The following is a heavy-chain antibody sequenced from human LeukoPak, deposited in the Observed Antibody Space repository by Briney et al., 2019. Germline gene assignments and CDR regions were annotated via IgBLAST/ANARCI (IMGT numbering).Heavy chain of an antibody. V-gene: IGHV4-34*01. D-gene: IGHD4-17*01. J-gene: IGHJ4*02. CDR2: INHSGST. CDR1: GGSFSGYY. CDR3: ARLLTTVRTLDY. Sequence: SETLSLTCAVYGGSFSGYYWSWIRQPPGKGLEWIGEINHSGSTNYNPSLKSRVTISVDTSKNQFSLKLSSVTDTAVYYCARLLTTVRTLDYWGQGTLVTVSS.